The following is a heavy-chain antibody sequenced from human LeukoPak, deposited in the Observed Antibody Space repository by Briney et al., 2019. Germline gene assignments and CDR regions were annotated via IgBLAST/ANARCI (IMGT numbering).Heavy chain of an antibody. Sequence: GGSLRLSCAASGFTFSSYSMNWVRQAPGKGLEWVSYISRSSSTIHYADSVKGRFTISRDNAKSSLFLQMNSLRAEDTAVYYCARDGGATMVRGVATYDSWGRGTLVTVSS. D-gene: IGHD3-10*01. CDR3: ARDGGATMVRGVATYDS. CDR1: GFTFSSYS. V-gene: IGHV3-48*04. J-gene: IGHJ4*02. CDR2: ISRSSSTI.